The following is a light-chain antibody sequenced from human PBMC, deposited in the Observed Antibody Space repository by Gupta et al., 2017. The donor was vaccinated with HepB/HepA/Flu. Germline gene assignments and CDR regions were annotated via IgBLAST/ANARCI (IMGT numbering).Light chain of an antibody. CDR2: DVT. CDR3: SSCTTSNTYV. V-gene: IGLV2-14*03. Sequence: QPPLTPPASVPGPPGQPITISCTGTSSDVGYCNYVSWYQQHPGKAPKLLIYDVTNRPSGVSNRFSGSKSGNTASLTISGLQAEDEADYYCSSCTTSNTYVFGTGTKVTVL. J-gene: IGLJ1*01. CDR1: SSDVGYCNY.